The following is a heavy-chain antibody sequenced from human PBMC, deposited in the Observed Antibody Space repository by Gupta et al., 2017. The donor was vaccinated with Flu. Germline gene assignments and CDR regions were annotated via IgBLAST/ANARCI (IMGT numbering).Heavy chain of an antibody. V-gene: IGHV3-48*03. CDR3: ARGARYSGSYYFRSQYYFDY. J-gene: IGHJ4*02. D-gene: IGHD1-26*01. Sequence: EMNWVRQAPGKGLEWVSYISSSGSTIYYADSVRGRFTISRDNAKNSLYLQMNSLRAEDTAVYYCARGARYSGSYYFRSQYYFDYWGQGTLVT. CDR2: ISSSGSTI.